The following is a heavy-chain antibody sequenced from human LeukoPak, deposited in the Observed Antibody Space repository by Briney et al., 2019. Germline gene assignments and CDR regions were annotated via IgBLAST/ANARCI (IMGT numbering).Heavy chain of an antibody. CDR2: ISAYNGNT. Sequence: ASVKVSCKASGYTFTSYGISWVRQAPGQGLEWMGWISAYNGNTNYAQKLQGRVTMTTDTSTSKAYMELGILRSDDTAVYYCARDRGGDESGYDVDYWGQGTLVTVSS. V-gene: IGHV1-18*01. J-gene: IGHJ4*02. CDR1: GYTFTSYG. D-gene: IGHD5-12*01. CDR3: ARDRGGDESGYDVDY.